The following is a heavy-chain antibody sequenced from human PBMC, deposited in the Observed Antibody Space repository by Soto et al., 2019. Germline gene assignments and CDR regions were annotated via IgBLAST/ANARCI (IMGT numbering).Heavy chain of an antibody. V-gene: IGHV3-23*01. D-gene: IGHD2-2*01. Sequence: GGALRLFCAAPGFTFSSYAMSWVRQAPGKGLEWVSAISGSGSSTYYAGSVKGQFTISRDKSKNSLYLQMNSLRAEDTAVYYCAKDWEYCSSTSCFGGRETHVDYWGQGALVTVSS. CDR3: AKDWEYCSSTSCFGGRETHVDY. J-gene: IGHJ4*02. CDR2: ISGSGSST. CDR1: GFTFSSYA.